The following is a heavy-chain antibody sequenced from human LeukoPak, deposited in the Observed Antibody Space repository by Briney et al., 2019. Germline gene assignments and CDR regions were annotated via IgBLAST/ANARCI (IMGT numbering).Heavy chain of an antibody. CDR2: ISSSSSTI. CDR1: GFTFSSYS. J-gene: IGHJ5*02. CDR3: ARATGGDHSSGWSNGWFDP. V-gene: IGHV3-48*04. D-gene: IGHD6-19*01. Sequence: PGGSLRLSCAASGFTFSSYSMNWVRQAPGKGLEWVSYISSSSSTIYYADSVKGRFTISRDNAKNSLYLQMNSLRAEDTAVYYCARATGGDHSSGWSNGWFDPWGQGTLVTVSS.